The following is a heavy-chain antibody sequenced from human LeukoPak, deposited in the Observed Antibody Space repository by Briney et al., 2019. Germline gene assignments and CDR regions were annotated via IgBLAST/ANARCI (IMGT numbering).Heavy chain of an antibody. V-gene: IGHV3-30*18. CDR1: GFTFSSYG. D-gene: IGHD6-19*01. J-gene: IGHJ4*02. Sequence: GRSLRLSCAASGFTFSSYGMHWVRQAPGKGLEWVAVISYDGSNKYYADSVKGRFTISRDNSKNTLYLQMNSLRAEDTAVYYCAKDASFGYGSGWYVGGFDYWGQGTLVTVSS. CDR3: AKDASFGYGSGWYVGGFDY. CDR2: ISYDGSNK.